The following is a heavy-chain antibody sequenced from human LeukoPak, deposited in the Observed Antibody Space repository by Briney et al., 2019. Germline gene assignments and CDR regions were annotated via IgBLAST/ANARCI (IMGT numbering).Heavy chain of an antibody. D-gene: IGHD5-12*01. CDR1: GFTFSSYS. V-gene: IGHV3-21*01. CDR3: ATDLSGSDDY. J-gene: IGHJ4*02. CDR2: ISSSSSYI. Sequence: GGSLRLSCAASGFTFSSYSMNWVRQAPGKVLEWVSSISSSSSYIYYADSVKGRFTISRDNAKNSLYLQMNSLRAEDTAVYYCATDLSGSDDYWGQGTLVTVSS.